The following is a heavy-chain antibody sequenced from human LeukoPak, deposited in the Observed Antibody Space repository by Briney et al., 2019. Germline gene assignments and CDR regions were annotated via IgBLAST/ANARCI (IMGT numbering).Heavy chain of an antibody. V-gene: IGHV4-59*02. Sequence: SETLSPTCTVSGGSVSSSYWSWIRQPPGKGLEWIGYIYYSRSANYNPSLKSRVTISVDTSKNQFSLKLSSVTAADTAVYYCARDVWYTHWGQGTLVTVSS. CDR2: IYYSRSA. D-gene: IGHD2-8*01. J-gene: IGHJ4*02. CDR1: GGSVSSSY. CDR3: ARDVWYTH.